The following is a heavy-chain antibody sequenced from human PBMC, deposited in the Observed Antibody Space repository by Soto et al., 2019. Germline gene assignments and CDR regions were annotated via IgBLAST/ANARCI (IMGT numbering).Heavy chain of an antibody. CDR2: ISGSGGST. CDR1: GFTFSSYA. CDR3: AKLPPSQWLRLKGYIDY. D-gene: IGHD5-12*01. J-gene: IGHJ4*02. Sequence: GGSLRLSCAASGFTFSSYAMSWVRQAPGKGLEWVSAISGSGGSTYYADSVKGRFTISRDNSKNTLYLQMNSLRAEDTAVYYCAKLPPSQWLRLKGYIDYWGQGTLVTVSS. V-gene: IGHV3-23*01.